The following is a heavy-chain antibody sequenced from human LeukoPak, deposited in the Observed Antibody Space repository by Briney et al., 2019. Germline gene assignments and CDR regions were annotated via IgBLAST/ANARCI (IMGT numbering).Heavy chain of an antibody. J-gene: IGHJ3*02. Sequence: GGSLRLSCAASGFTFDDYAMHWVRQAPGKGLEWVSGISWNSGSIGYADSVKGRFTISRDNAKNSLYLQMNSLRAEDTALYYCANGGSYPSDAFDIWGQGTMVTVSS. CDR1: GFTFDDYA. V-gene: IGHV3-9*01. CDR3: ANGGSYPSDAFDI. D-gene: IGHD1-26*01. CDR2: ISWNSGSI.